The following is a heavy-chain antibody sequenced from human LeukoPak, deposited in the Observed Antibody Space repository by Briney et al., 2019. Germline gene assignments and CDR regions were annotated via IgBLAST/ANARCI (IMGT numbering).Heavy chain of an antibody. CDR1: GGSISSSSYY. Sequence: KASETLSLTCTVSGGSISSSSYYWGWIRQPPGKGLEWIGSIYYSGSTYYNPSLKSRVTISVDTSKNQFSLKLSSVAAADTAVYYCATRGFSQWPREDIDYWGQGTLVTVSS. J-gene: IGHJ4*02. CDR3: ATRGFSQWPREDIDY. CDR2: IYYSGST. D-gene: IGHD6-19*01. V-gene: IGHV4-39*01.